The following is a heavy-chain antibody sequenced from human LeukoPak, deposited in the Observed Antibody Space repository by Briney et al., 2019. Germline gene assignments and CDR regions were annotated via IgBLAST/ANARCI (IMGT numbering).Heavy chain of an antibody. J-gene: IGHJ5*01. Sequence: GGSLRLACAASGFTFSRHWMSLVRQAPGKGLEWVANIKQDGSEKYYVDSVKGRFTISRDNAKNSLYLQMDSLRAEDTAIYYCARDANAGYSVNWFDPWGQGTLVTVSS. CDR2: IKQDGSEK. D-gene: IGHD5/OR15-5a*01. CDR3: ARDANAGYSVNWFDP. CDR1: GFTFSRHW. V-gene: IGHV3-7*03.